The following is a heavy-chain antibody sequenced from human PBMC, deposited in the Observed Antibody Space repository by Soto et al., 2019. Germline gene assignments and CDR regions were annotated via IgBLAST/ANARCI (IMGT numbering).Heavy chain of an antibody. Sequence: QVEVVQSGAEVKKPGASVKVSCETSGYTFSSYGTNWVRQAPGHGLEWMGWINNYSGNTKYAQRFQGRITMSTDTSTSTAYMEVRSVTYDDTAVYYCARTYYYGSGTHYRFDPWGQGTLVTVSS. CDR2: INNYSGNT. V-gene: IGHV1-18*01. CDR3: ARTYYYGSGTHYRFDP. D-gene: IGHD3-10*01. J-gene: IGHJ5*02. CDR1: GYTFSSYG.